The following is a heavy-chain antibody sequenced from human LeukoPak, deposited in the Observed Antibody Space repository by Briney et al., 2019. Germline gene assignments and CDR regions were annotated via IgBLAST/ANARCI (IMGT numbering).Heavy chain of an antibody. CDR2: IYYSGST. Sequence: SETLSLTCTVSGGSISSSSYYWGWIRQPPGKGLEWIASIYYSGSTYYNPSLKSRVTISVDTSKNQFSLKLSSVTAADTAVYYCARGIYYDSSDWRAFDIWGQGTMVTVSS. D-gene: IGHD3-22*01. CDR1: GGSISSSSYY. CDR3: ARGIYYDSSDWRAFDI. V-gene: IGHV4-39*07. J-gene: IGHJ3*02.